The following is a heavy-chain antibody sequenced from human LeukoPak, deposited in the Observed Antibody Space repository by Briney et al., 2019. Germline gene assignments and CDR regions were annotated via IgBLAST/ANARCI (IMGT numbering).Heavy chain of an antibody. CDR3: ARGGIVVWDNWFDP. CDR2: INPNSGGT. D-gene: IGHD2-2*01. J-gene: IGHJ5*02. Sequence: ASVKVSCKASGYTFTGYYMHWVRQAPGQGLEWMGRINPNSGGTNYAQKFQGRVTMTRDTSISTAYMELSRLRSDDTAVYYYARGGIVVWDNWFDPWGQGTLVTVSS. CDR1: GYTFTGYY. V-gene: IGHV1-2*06.